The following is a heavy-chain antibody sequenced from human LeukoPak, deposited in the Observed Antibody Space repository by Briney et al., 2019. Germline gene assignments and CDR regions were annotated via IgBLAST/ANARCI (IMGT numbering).Heavy chain of an antibody. V-gene: IGHV3-23*01. CDR1: GFTFSSYA. J-gene: IGHJ4*02. D-gene: IGHD6-13*01. Sequence: GGSLRLSCAASGFTFSSYAMSWVRQAPGKGLEWVSAISGSGGSTYYADSVKGRFTISRDNSKNTLCLQMNSLRAEDTAVYYCAKDLGAAAGTSRSNYWGQGTLVTVSS. CDR2: ISGSGGST. CDR3: AKDLGAAAGTSRSNY.